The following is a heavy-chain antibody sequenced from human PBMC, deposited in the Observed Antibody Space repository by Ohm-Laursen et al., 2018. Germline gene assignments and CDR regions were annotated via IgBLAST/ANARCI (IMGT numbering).Heavy chain of an antibody. CDR2: IFGSGGT. CDR3: VREAKINDGDGYYLDY. D-gene: IGHD3-3*01. CDR1: SGSIDYYY. V-gene: IGHV4-4*07. J-gene: IGHJ4*02. Sequence: SDTLSLTCTVSSGSIDYYYWGWVRQPAGKGLEWIGRIFGSGGTVYNPSLKSRATMSVDTSNKHFSLKVSAVTAADTAVYYCVREAKINDGDGYYLDYWGQGILVTVSS.